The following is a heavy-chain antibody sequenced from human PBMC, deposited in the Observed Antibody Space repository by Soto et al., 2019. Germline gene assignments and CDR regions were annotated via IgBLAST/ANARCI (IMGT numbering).Heavy chain of an antibody. D-gene: IGHD2-2*01. Sequence: EVQLVESGGGLVKPGGSLRLSCAASGFTFSSYSTNWVRQAPGKGLEWVSSISSSSSYIYYADSVKGRFTISRDNAKNSLYLQMNSLRAEDTAVYYCARDFKDIVVVPAAMPDYYYYYYMDVWGKGTTVTVSS. CDR2: ISSSSSYI. CDR1: GFTFSSYS. V-gene: IGHV3-21*04. J-gene: IGHJ6*03. CDR3: ARDFKDIVVVPAAMPDYYYYYYMDV.